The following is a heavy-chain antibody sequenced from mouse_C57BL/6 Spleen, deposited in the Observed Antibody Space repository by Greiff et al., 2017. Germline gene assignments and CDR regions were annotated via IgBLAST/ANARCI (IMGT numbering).Heavy chain of an antibody. D-gene: IGHD2-1*01. Sequence: EVQLQESGPGLVKPSQSLSLTCSVTGYSITSGYYWNWIRQFPGNKLEWMGYISYDGSNNYNPSLKNRISITRDTSKNQFFLKLNSVTTEDTATYYCARDGYGNYVFAYWGQGTLVTVSA. J-gene: IGHJ3*01. CDR2: ISYDGSN. CDR3: ARDGYGNYVFAY. V-gene: IGHV3-6*01. CDR1: GYSITSGYY.